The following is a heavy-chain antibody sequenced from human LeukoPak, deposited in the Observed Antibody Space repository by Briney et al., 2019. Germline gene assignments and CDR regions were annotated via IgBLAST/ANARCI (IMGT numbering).Heavy chain of an antibody. CDR2: IGPTGSDR. Sequence: PGGSLRLSCTASGLTFSTSGFNWVRQDPGKGLEWVASIGPTGSDRYHADSNKGRFTISRDNANNFLYLQMNSLRAEDTAVYYCATETNGRHYDYWGQGTLLTVSS. V-gene: IGHV3-21*06. CDR1: GLTFSTSG. D-gene: IGHD1-14*01. CDR3: ATETNGRHYDY. J-gene: IGHJ4*02.